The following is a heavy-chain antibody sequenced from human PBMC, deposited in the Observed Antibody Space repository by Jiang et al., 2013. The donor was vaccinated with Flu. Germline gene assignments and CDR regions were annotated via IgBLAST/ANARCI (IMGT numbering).Heavy chain of an antibody. V-gene: IGHV1-2*02. CDR2: INPYSGGT. J-gene: IGHJ6*02. Sequence: VESGAEVKKPGASVKVSCKASGYTFNGYYMFWVRQAPGQGLEWMGWINPYSGGTNYAQKFQGRVTMTRDTSISTAYMELSRLRSDDTAVYYCARDRGKNYAWGGMDVWGQGTTVTVSS. CDR3: ARDRGKNYAWGGMDV. CDR1: GYTFNGYY. D-gene: IGHD2-2*01.